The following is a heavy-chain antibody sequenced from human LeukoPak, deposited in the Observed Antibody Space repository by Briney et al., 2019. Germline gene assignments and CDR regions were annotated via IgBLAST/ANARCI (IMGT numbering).Heavy chain of an antibody. J-gene: IGHJ3*02. Sequence: ASVKVSCKASGYTFTSYGISWVRQAPGQGLEWMGWISAYNGNTNYAQKLQGRVTMTTDTSTSTAYMELRSLRSDDTAVYYCARERLCVIFGYKNHDAFDIWGQGTMVTVSS. CDR1: GYTFTSYG. CDR2: ISAYNGNT. V-gene: IGHV1-18*01. D-gene: IGHD1-14*01. CDR3: ARERLCVIFGYKNHDAFDI.